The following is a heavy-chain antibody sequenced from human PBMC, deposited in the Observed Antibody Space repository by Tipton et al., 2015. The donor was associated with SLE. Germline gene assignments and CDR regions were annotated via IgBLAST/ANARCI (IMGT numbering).Heavy chain of an antibody. D-gene: IGHD7-27*01. CDR3: ARDQGTGGAFDI. CDR1: GGSISSHY. V-gene: IGHV4-59*11. Sequence: LRLSCTVSGGSISSHYWSWIRQPPGKGLEWIGYIYYSGSTNYNPSLKSRVTISVDTSKNQFSLKLSSVTAADTAVYYCARDQGTGGAFDIWGQGTMVTVSS. J-gene: IGHJ3*02. CDR2: IYYSGST.